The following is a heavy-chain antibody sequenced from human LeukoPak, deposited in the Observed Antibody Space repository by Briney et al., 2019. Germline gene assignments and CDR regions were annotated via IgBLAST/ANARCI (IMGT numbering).Heavy chain of an antibody. CDR1: GFTFSSYG. D-gene: IGHD3-16*02. CDR2: IWYDGSNK. Sequence: PGGSLRLSCAASGFTFSSYGMHWVRQAPGKGLEWVAVIWYDGSNKYYADSVKGRFTISRDNSKNTLYLQMNSLRAEDTAVYYCAKDLMITFGGVIVWGQGTPVTVSS. J-gene: IGHJ4*02. CDR3: AKDLMITFGGVIV. V-gene: IGHV3-33*06.